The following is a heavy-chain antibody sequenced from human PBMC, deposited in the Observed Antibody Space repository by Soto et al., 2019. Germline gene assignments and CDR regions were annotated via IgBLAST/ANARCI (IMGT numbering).Heavy chain of an antibody. J-gene: IGHJ4*02. CDR2: IYYSGST. V-gene: IGHV4-30-4*01. CDR1: GGSISSGDYY. Sequence: SETLSLTCTVSGGSISSGDYYWSWIRQPPGKGLEWIGYIYYSGSTYYNPSLKSRVTISVDTSKNQFSLRLSSVTAADTAVYYCARQPHDGSGAPVNWGQGTLVTVSS. D-gene: IGHD3-22*01. CDR3: ARQPHDGSGAPVN.